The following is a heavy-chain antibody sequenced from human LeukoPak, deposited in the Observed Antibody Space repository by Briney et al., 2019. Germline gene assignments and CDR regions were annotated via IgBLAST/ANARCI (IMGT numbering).Heavy chain of an antibody. D-gene: IGHD3-10*01. CDR1: GFTFSTYA. Sequence: PGRSLRLSCAASGFTFSTYAMHWVRQAPGKGLEWVALISFDGSNKYYTDSVKGRFTISRDSSKNTLYLQMNSLRAEDTAVYYCAKDRGIISDYWGQGTLVTVSS. J-gene: IGHJ4*02. CDR3: AKDRGIISDY. V-gene: IGHV3-30*04. CDR2: ISFDGSNK.